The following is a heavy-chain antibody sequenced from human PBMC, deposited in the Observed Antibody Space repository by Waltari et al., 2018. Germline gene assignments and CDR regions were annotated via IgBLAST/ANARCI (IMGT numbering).Heavy chain of an antibody. CDR3: ARVLLWFGELLSIDY. CDR1: GGSISSGGYY. V-gene: IGHV4-31*03. Sequence: QVQLQESGPGLVKPSQTLSLTCTVSGGSISSGGYYWSWIRQHPGKGLEWSWYIYYSGSTYYNPSLKSRVTISVDTSKNQFSLKLSSVTAADTAVYYCARVLLWFGELLSIDYWGQGTLVTVSS. CDR2: IYYSGST. D-gene: IGHD3-10*01. J-gene: IGHJ4*02.